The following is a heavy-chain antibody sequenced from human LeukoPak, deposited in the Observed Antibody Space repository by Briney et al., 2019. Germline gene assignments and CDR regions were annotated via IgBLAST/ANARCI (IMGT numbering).Heavy chain of an antibody. J-gene: IGHJ3*02. CDR2: INHSGSI. V-gene: IGHV4-34*01. CDR1: GGSFSGYY. D-gene: IGHD6-13*01. Sequence: SETLSLTCAVYGGSFSGYYWSWIRQPPGKGLEWIGEINHSGSINYNPSLKGRVTISVDTSKNQFSLKLSSVTAADTAVYYCARGLVPGYSSSRRAFDIWGQGTMVTVSS. CDR3: ARGLVPGYSSSRRAFDI.